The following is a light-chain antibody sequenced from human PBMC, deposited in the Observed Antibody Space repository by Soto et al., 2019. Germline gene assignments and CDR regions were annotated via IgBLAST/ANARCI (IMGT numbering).Light chain of an antibody. CDR3: QQYGSSRT. J-gene: IGKJ1*01. V-gene: IGKV3-20*01. CDR2: GAS. CDR1: QSVSSSY. Sequence: EIVLTQSPGTLSLSPGERATLSCRASQSVSSSYLAWYQQKPGQAPRLLIYGASSRATGIPDRFSGSGSGTDFTLTISRLESEVFAEYYCQQYGSSRTFGQGTKVESK.